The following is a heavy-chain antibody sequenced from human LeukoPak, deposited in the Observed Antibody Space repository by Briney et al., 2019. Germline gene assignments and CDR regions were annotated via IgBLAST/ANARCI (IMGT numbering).Heavy chain of an antibody. CDR2: ISGSGGST. CDR3: AKQYSSSPADY. D-gene: IGHD6-6*01. J-gene: IGHJ4*02. Sequence: GGSLRLSCAASGFTFSSYAMSWVRQAPGKGLEWVSAISGSGGSTYYADSVNGRFIISSDNSKNTLYLQMNSLRAEDTAVYYCAKQYSSSPADYWGQGTLVTVSS. V-gene: IGHV3-23*01. CDR1: GFTFSSYA.